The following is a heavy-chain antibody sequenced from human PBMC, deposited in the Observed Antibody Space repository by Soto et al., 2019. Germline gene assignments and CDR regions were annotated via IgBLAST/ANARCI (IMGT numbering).Heavy chain of an antibody. CDR3: ARDSSPPGPYYYYGMDV. CDR2: INPNSGGT. CDR1: GYTFTGYY. J-gene: IGHJ6*02. V-gene: IGHV1-2*04. Sequence: ASVKVSCKASGYTFTGYYMHWVRQAPGQGLEWMGWINPNSGGTNYAQKFQGWVTMTRDTSISTAYMELSRLKSDDTAVYYCARDSSPPGPYYYYGMDVWGQGTTVTVSS. D-gene: IGHD6-13*01.